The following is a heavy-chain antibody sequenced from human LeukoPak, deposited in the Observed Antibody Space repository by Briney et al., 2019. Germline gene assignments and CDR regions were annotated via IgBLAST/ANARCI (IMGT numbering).Heavy chain of an antibody. CDR3: TTYGSGRKFDY. CDR2: IESKTDGGTT. Sequence: ETLSLTCTVSGASISNSNWWSWVRPIPGKGLEWVGRIESKTDGGTTDYAAPVKGRFTISRDDSTNTLYLQMNSLKSEDTAVYYCTTYGSGRKFDYWGQGILVTVSS. CDR1: GASISNSNW. V-gene: IGHV3-15*04. J-gene: IGHJ4*02. D-gene: IGHD3-10*01.